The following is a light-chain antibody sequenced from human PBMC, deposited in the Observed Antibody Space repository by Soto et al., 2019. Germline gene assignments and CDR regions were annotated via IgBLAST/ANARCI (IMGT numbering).Light chain of an antibody. CDR2: GAS. CDR3: QQYSSPPRT. J-gene: IGKJ1*01. Sequence: EIVLTQSPGSLSLSPGERATLSCRASQSVSSYLAWYQQKPGQAPRLLIYGASSRATGFPDRFSGSGSGTDFSLTISRLETEDSAVYYCQQYSSPPRTFGQGTKVEIK. CDR1: QSVSSY. V-gene: IGKV3-20*01.